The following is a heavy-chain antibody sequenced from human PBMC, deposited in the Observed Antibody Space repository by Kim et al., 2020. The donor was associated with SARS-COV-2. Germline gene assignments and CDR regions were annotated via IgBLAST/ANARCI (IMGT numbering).Heavy chain of an antibody. D-gene: IGHD3-9*01. V-gene: IGHV4-59*01. J-gene: IGHJ4*02. Sequence: SNPSLKSRVTISVDTSKNQFSLKLSSVTAADTAVYYCARAKGFDWSALDYWGQGTLVTVSS. CDR3: ARAKGFDWSALDY.